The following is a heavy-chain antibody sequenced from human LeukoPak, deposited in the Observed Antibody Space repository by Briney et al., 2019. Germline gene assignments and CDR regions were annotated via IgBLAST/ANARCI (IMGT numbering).Heavy chain of an antibody. D-gene: IGHD6-13*01. CDR2: INPNSGGT. CDR3: ARVPYSSSWYNWFDP. J-gene: IGHJ5*02. CDR1: GYTFTGYY. V-gene: IGHV1-2*02. Sequence: ASVKVSCKASGYTFTGYYMHWVRQAPGQGLEWMGWINPNSGGTNYAQKFQGRVTMTRDTSISTAYMELSRLRSDDTAVYYCARVPYSSSWYNWFDPWGQGTLVTVSS.